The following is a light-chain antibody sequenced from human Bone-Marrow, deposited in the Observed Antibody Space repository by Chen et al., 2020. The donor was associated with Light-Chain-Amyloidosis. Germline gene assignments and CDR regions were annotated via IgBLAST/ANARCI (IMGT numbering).Light chain of an antibody. CDR1: SGDVGGYHF. Sequence: QSALTQPPSASGSPRQSVTISCTGTSGDVGGYHFVSWYKQYPGKPPKLILYEVTKLPSGFPDLFSGSKSGNTASLAVSGLQADDEADYYCCASAGSNTWVFGGGTKVTGL. CDR3: CASAGSNTWV. CDR2: EVT. V-gene: IGLV2-8*01. J-gene: IGLJ3*02.